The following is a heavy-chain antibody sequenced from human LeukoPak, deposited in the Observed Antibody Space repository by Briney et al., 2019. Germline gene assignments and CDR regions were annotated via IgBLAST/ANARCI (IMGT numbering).Heavy chain of an antibody. D-gene: IGHD6-19*01. CDR2: LYSDGNT. V-gene: IGHV3-53*01. CDR1: GFTVITND. J-gene: IGHJ5*02. Sequence: GGSLRLSCAASGFTVITNDMTWVRQAPGKGLEWVSVLYSDGNTKYADSVQGRFTISRDNSKNTLYLEMNSLSPDDTAVYYCAKGVHSSGWPNWFDPWGQGTLVTVSS. CDR3: AKGVHSSGWPNWFDP.